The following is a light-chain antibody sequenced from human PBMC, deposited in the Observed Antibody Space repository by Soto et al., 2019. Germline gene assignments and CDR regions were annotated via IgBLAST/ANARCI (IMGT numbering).Light chain of an antibody. V-gene: IGKV3-11*01. CDR3: QQRSNWPPIT. Sequence: EIVLTQSPATLSLSPGERATLSCRASQSVSSYLAWYKQKPGQAPRLLIYDASNRATGIPARFSGSGSGTDFTLTISSLEPEDVAVYYCQQRSNWPPITFGQGTRLEIK. J-gene: IGKJ5*01. CDR1: QSVSSY. CDR2: DAS.